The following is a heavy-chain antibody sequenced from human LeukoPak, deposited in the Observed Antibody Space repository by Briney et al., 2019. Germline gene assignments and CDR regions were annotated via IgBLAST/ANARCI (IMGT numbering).Heavy chain of an antibody. V-gene: IGHV1-69*10. CDR2: ISPILGIA. Sequence: SVTVSCKASGGTFSSYAISWVRQAPGQGLEWVGLISPILGIANYAEKVQGRVTITADKSTSTAYMELRSLRSEDTAVNYCAGGDEGSSWGQGALVTLSS. CDR3: AGGDEGSS. J-gene: IGHJ5*02. D-gene: IGHD1-26*01. CDR1: GGTFSSYA.